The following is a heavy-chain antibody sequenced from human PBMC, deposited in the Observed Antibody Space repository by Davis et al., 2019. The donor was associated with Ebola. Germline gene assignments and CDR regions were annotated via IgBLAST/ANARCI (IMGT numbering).Heavy chain of an antibody. CDR2: FDPEDGEA. CDR1: GYTFTSYA. CDR3: AAGGIGGGFDI. J-gene: IGHJ3*02. Sequence: AASVKVSCKASGYTFTSYAMNWVRQAPGKGLEWMGNFDPEDGEAIYAQRFQDRVTMTEDTSTDTAYMELSSLRSEDTAIYYCAAGGIGGGFDIWGQGTMVTVSS. D-gene: IGHD2-15*01. V-gene: IGHV1-24*01.